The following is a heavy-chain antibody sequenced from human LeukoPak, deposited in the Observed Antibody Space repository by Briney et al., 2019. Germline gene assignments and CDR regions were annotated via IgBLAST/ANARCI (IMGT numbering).Heavy chain of an antibody. Sequence: SVKVSCKASRGTFSSYAISWVRQAPGQGLEWMGRIIAIFGTANYAQKFQGRVTITTDESTSTAYMELSSLRSEGTAVYYCARGGGGYCSSTSCGNFDYWGQGTLVTVSS. D-gene: IGHD2-2*01. CDR3: ARGGGGYCSSTSCGNFDY. J-gene: IGHJ4*02. V-gene: IGHV1-69*05. CDR2: IIAIFGTA. CDR1: RGTFSSYA.